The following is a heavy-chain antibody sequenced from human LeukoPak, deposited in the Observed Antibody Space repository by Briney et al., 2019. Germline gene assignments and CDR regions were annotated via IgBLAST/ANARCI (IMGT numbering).Heavy chain of an antibody. CDR1: GGTFSSYA. J-gene: IGHJ4*02. CDR2: IIPIFGTA. V-gene: IGHV1-69*01. Sequence: SVKVSCKASGGTFSSYAISWVRQAPGQGLEWMGGIIPIFGTANYAQKFQGRVTITADESTCTAYMELSSLRSEDTAVYYCARPPGDGNYFDYWGQGTLVTVSS. D-gene: IGHD3-16*01. CDR3: ARPPGDGNYFDY.